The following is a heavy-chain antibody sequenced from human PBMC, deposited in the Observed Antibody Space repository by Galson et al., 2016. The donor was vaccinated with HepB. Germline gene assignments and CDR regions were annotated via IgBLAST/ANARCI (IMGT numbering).Heavy chain of an antibody. CDR3: AKGTTLQVHFGYFDH. V-gene: IGHV3-23*01. D-gene: IGHD1/OR15-1a*01. J-gene: IGHJ4*02. Sequence: SLRLSCAASGFIFSNYAMSWGRQAPGKGLEWVSGISYSAGSTYFADSVKGRFTISRDNSKNTLYLQMNSLRVEDTAVYYCAKGTTLQVHFGYFDHWGQGTLVTVSS. CDR1: GFIFSNYA. CDR2: ISYSAGST.